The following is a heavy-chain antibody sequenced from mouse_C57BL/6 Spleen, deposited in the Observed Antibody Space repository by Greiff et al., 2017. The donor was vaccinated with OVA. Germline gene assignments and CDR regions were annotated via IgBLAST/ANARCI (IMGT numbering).Heavy chain of an antibody. CDR3: AREDGNSWYFDV. CDR2: ISDGGSYT. J-gene: IGHJ1*03. V-gene: IGHV5-4*01. D-gene: IGHD2-1*01. CDR1: GFTFSSYA. Sequence: EVKLVESGGGLVKPGGSLKLSCAASGFTFSSYAMSWVRQTPEKRLEWVATISDGGSYTYYPDNVKGRFTISRDNAKNNLYLQMSHLKSEDTAMYYCAREDGNSWYFDVWGTGTTVTVSS.